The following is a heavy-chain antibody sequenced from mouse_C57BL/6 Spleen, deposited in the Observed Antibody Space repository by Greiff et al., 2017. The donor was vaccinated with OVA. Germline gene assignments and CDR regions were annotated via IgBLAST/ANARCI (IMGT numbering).Heavy chain of an antibody. V-gene: IGHV1-69*01. J-gene: IGHJ2*01. CDR1: GYTFTSYW. Sequence: QVQLQQPGAELVMPGASVKLSCKASGYTFTSYWMHWVKQRPGQGLEWIGEIDPSDSYTNYNQKFKGKSTLTVDKSSSTAYMQLSSLSSEDSAVYYCARNFPGFDYWGQGTTLTVSS. CDR2: IDPSDSYT. CDR3: ARNFPGFDY.